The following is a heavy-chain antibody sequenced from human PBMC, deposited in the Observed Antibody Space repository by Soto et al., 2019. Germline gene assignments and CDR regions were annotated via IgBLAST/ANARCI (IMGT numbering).Heavy chain of an antibody. V-gene: IGHV3-48*01. CDR2: ISSSSDTI. J-gene: IGHJ3*02. Sequence: EVQLVESGGGLVQPGGSLRLSCAASGFTFSSYSMNWVRQAPGKGLKWVAYISSSSDTIYYADSVKGRFTISRDNARNSLSLQMNSLRAEDTAVYYCARALLGDAFDIWGQGTMITVSS. D-gene: IGHD3-10*01. CDR3: ARALLGDAFDI. CDR1: GFTFSSYS.